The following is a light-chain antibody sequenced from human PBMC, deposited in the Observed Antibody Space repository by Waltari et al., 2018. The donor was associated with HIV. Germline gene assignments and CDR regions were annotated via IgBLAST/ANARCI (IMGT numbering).Light chain of an antibody. V-gene: IGKV1-16*02. CDR3: QQYKGYPRT. CDR2: AAS. CDR1: QNIYKY. J-gene: IGKJ5*01. Sequence: IQLTQSPSSLSASVADRVTLTCRASQNIYKYLAWFQQKPGEAPKSLIYAASTLQSGVPSKFRGSGSETDFTLTINSVQSEDSATYYCQQYKGYPRTFGQGTRLEIK.